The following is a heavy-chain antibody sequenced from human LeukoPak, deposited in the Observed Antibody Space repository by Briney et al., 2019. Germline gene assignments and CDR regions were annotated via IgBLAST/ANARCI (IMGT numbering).Heavy chain of an antibody. D-gene: IGHD2-21*02. J-gene: IGHJ4*02. Sequence: GGSLRLSCAASGFTFSSYAMNWVRQAPGKGLEWVSPISGSEGSTYYADSVKGRFTISRDNYKKTLHLHMNTLRAEDTAVYYCAKSKVVSATMRRFDYWGQGTLVTVSS. CDR3: AKSKVVSATMRRFDY. CDR1: GFTFSSYA. CDR2: ISGSEGST. V-gene: IGHV3-23*01.